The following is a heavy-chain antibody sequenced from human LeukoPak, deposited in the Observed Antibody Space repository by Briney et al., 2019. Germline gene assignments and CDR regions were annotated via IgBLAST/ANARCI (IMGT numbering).Heavy chain of an antibody. Sequence: GGSLTLSCAVSGFTANTHHMAWVRQAPRKHLEWVSVRQPGNVSYYADSVTGRFTTSTDTSKNTVYLQMTDLRVEDTALYYCARERDYDTYFDYWGQGTLVIVSS. CDR2: RQPGNVS. CDR3: ARERDYDTYFDY. D-gene: IGHD3-22*01. V-gene: IGHV3-53*01. CDR1: GFTANTHH. J-gene: IGHJ4*01.